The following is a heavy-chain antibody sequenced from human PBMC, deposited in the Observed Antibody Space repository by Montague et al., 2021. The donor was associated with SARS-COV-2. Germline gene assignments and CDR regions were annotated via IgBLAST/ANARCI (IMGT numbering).Heavy chain of an antibody. CDR2: IYYSGST. CDR1: GGSISSGGYY. D-gene: IGHD4-17*01. V-gene: IGHV4-31*03. Sequence: TLSLICTVSGGSISSGGYYWSWIRQHPGKGLEWIGYIYYSGSTYYNPSLKSRVTISVDTSKNQFSLELSSVTAADTAVYYCARDGRRTTVTPRGVITLHYFDYWGQGTLVTVSS. J-gene: IGHJ4*02. CDR3: ARDGRRTTVTPRGVITLHYFDY.